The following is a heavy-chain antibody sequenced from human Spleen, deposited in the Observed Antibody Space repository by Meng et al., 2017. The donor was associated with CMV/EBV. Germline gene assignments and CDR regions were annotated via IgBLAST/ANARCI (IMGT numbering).Heavy chain of an antibody. CDR1: GFTFSSYG. CDR2: IRYDGSNK. J-gene: IGHJ6*02. V-gene: IGHV3-30*02. CDR3: AYQLIDQFYYYGVDV. Sequence: GESLKISCAASGFTFSSYGMHWVRQAPGKGLEWVAFIRYDGSNKYYADSVKGRFTISRDNSKNTLYLQMNSLRAEDTAVYYCAYQLIDQFYYYGVDVWGQGTTVTVSS. D-gene: IGHD2-2*02.